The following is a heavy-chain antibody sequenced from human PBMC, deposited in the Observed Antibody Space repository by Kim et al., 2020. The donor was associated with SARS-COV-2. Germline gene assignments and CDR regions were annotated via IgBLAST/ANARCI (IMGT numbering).Heavy chain of an antibody. CDR1: GFSFSSYA. D-gene: IGHD6-13*01. Sequence: GGSLRLSCAASGFSFSSYAMSWVRQAPGKGLEWVSAISGSGGSTYYADSVKGRFTISRDNSKNTLYLQMTSLRVEDTAVYYCAKGFRAGTISWFDPWGQGTLVTVSS. J-gene: IGHJ5*02. V-gene: IGHV3-23*01. CDR2: ISGSGGST. CDR3: AKGFRAGTISWFDP.